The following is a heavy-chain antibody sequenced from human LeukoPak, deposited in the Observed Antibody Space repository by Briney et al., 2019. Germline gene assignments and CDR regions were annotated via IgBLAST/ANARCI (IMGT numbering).Heavy chain of an antibody. CDR2: IIPIFGTA. V-gene: IGHV1-69*05. Sequence: SVKVSCKASGGTFSNYAISWVRQAPGQGLEWMGGIIPIFGTANYAQKFQGRVTITTDESTSTAYMELSSLRSEDTAVYYCAAGPRRDGYNYYFDYWGQGTLVIVSS. CDR1: GGTFSNYA. J-gene: IGHJ4*02. D-gene: IGHD5-24*01. CDR3: AAGPRRDGYNYYFDY.